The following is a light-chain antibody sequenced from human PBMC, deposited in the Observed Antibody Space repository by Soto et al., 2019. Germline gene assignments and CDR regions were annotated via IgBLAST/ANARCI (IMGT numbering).Light chain of an antibody. V-gene: IGLV2-8*01. CDR3: ISYAGSNLLYV. CDR2: EVS. Sequence: QSVLTQPPSASGSPGQSVTISCTGTSSDVGGYNYVSWYQQHPGKAPKLMIYEVSKRPSGVPDRFSGSKSGNTASLTVSGLRAEDEADYYCISYAGSNLLYVFGTGTKLTVL. CDR1: SSDVGGYNY. J-gene: IGLJ1*01.